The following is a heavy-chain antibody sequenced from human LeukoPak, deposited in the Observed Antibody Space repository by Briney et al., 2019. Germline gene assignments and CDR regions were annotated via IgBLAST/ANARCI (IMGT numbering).Heavy chain of an antibody. Sequence: PGGSLRLSCAASGFTFSDYYMSWIRQAPGKGLEWVSYISSSGSTIYYADSVKGRFTISRDNAKNSLYLQMNSLRAEDTAVYYCARAINDYSNYEVLTDNWFDPWGQGTLVTVSS. CDR3: ARAINDYSNYEVLTDNWFDP. D-gene: IGHD4-11*01. CDR2: ISSSGSTI. J-gene: IGHJ5*02. CDR1: GFTFSDYY. V-gene: IGHV3-11*04.